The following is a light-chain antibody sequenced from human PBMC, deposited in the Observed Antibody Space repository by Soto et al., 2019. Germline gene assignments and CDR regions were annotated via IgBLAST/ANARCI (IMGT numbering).Light chain of an antibody. CDR2: DVT. J-gene: IGLJ1*01. CDR1: SSDVGGYNY. V-gene: IGLV2-11*01. CDR3: CSYAGGHIHYI. Sequence: QSALTQPRSVSGSPGQSVTVSCTGTSSDVGGYNYVSWYRQYPGEAPKLLIYDVTERLSGVPDRFSGSKSGNTASLTISGLQDEDEDDYYCCSYAGGHIHYIFGTGTKLTVL.